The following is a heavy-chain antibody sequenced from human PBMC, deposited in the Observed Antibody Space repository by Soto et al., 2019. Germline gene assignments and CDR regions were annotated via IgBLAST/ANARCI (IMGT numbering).Heavy chain of an antibody. J-gene: IGHJ4*02. CDR3: AHRSRGYAYYFDQ. CDR1: GFSLSTRGVG. CDR2: IFWDDDK. D-gene: IGHD5-12*01. V-gene: IGHV2-5*02. Sequence: QITLKESGPTLVKPTQTLTLTCSFSGFSLSTRGVGVGWIRQPPGKALEWLALIFWDDDKWYSPSLRSRLTITEDTSKNPVVLKMTNIDPVDTATYYCAHRSRGYAYYFDQWGQGTLVTVSS.